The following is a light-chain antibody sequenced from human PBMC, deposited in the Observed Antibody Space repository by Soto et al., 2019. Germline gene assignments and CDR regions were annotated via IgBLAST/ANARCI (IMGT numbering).Light chain of an antibody. CDR1: SSDVGLYNY. J-gene: IGLJ2*01. CDR2: DVS. V-gene: IGLV2-14*01. Sequence: QSVLTQPASVSGSPGQSITISCTGTSSDVGLYNYVSWYQHHPGKAPKLMIYDVSDRPSGVSNRFSGSKSGNTASLTISGLQAEDDGDYYCSSYTSTSTVIFGGGTKVTVL. CDR3: SSYTSTSTVI.